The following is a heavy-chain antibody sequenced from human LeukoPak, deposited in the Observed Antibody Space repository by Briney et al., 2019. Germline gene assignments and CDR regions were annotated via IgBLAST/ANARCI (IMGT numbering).Heavy chain of an antibody. Sequence: TSVKVSCKASGFTFASSAMQWVRQARGQRLEWIGWIVVGSGNTNYAQKFQERVTITRDMSTSTAYMELSSLRSEDTAVYYCATSEAAAGSDWGQGTLVTVSS. CDR2: IVVGSGNT. D-gene: IGHD6-13*01. CDR3: ATSEAAAGSD. J-gene: IGHJ4*02. CDR1: GFTFASSA. V-gene: IGHV1-58*02.